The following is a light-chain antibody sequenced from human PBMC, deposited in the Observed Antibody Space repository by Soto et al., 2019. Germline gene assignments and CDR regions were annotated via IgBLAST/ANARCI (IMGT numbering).Light chain of an antibody. Sequence: DRVMTQSPDTVSASPGERVSLSCRASQNLTRYLAWYQQKPDQAPRLLIYGISTRATDIPARFSGSGSGTDFILTISSLEPEDLAVYYCQQSSNWPPEITFGQGTRLE. V-gene: IGKV3-15*01. CDR2: GIS. CDR1: QNLTRY. CDR3: QQSSNWPPEIT. J-gene: IGKJ5*01.